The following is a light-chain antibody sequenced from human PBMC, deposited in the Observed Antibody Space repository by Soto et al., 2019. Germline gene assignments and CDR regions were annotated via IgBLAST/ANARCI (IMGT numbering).Light chain of an antibody. Sequence: DIEMTQSPSTLSASVGDRFTIXXRASQSISSWLAWYQQKPGKAPKXMIYDASSLESGVPSRFSGSGSGTEFTLTISSLQPDDFATYYCQQYNSYSRTFGQGTKVDIK. CDR1: QSISSW. J-gene: IGKJ1*01. V-gene: IGKV1-5*01. CDR3: QQYNSYSRT. CDR2: DAS.